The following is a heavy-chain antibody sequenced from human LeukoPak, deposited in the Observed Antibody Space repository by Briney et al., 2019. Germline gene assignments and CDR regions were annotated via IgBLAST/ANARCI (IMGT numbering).Heavy chain of an antibody. CDR2: INHSGST. CDR1: GVSFSCYY. D-gene: IGHD2-2*01. CDR3: ARGRSCKGSSTSCYAPTDYYYYMDV. J-gene: IGHJ6*03. V-gene: IGHV4-34*01. Sequence: PSETLSLTCAVYGVSFSCYYWSWIRQPPGKGLEWIGEINHSGSTNYNPSLKSRVTISIDTSKNQFSLKLSSVTAADTAVYYCARGRSCKGSSTSCYAPTDYYYYMDVWGKGTTVTVSS.